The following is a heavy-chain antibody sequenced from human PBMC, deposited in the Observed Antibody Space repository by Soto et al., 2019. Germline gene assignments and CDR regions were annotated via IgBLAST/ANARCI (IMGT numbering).Heavy chain of an antibody. J-gene: IGHJ4*02. Sequence: GGSLRLSCAASGFTFSSYGMHWVRQAPGKGLEWVAVISYDGSNKYYADSVKGRFTISRDNSKNTLYLQMNSLRAEDTAVYYCAKDQGYSYGWTTVGSLDYWGQGTLVTVYS. CDR3: AKDQGYSYGWTTVGSLDY. CDR1: GFTFSSYG. V-gene: IGHV3-30*18. D-gene: IGHD5-18*01. CDR2: ISYDGSNK.